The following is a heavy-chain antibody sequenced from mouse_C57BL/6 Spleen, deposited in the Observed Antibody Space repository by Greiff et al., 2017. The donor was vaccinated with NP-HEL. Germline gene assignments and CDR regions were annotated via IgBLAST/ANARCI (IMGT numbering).Heavy chain of an antibody. V-gene: IGHV5-6*01. J-gene: IGHJ4*01. CDR2: ISSGGSYT. CDR3: ARHGDGPGDYAMDY. D-gene: IGHD2-3*01. Sequence: EVQLQQSGGDLVKPGGSLKLSCAASGFTFSSYGMSWVRQTPDKRLEWVATISSGGSYTYYPDSVKGRFTISRDNAKNTLYLQMSSLKSEDTAMYYCARHGDGPGDYAMDYWGQGTSVTVSS. CDR1: GFTFSSYG.